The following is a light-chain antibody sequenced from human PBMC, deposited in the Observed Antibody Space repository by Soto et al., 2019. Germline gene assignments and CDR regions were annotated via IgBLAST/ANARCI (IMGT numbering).Light chain of an antibody. CDR1: SSNIGSNY. V-gene: IGLV1-47*01. J-gene: IGLJ1*01. CDR2: RNN. Sequence: QTVVTQPPSASGTPGQRVTISCSGSSSNIGSNYVYWYQQLPGTAPKLLIYRNNQRPSGVPDRFSGSKSGTLASLAISGLRSEDEADYYCAAWDDSLSGYVFGTGTKLTVL. CDR3: AAWDDSLSGYV.